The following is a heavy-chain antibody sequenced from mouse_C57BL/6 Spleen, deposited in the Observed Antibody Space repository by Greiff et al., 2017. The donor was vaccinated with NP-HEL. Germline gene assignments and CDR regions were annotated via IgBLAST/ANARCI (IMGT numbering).Heavy chain of an antibody. V-gene: IGHV1-64*01. D-gene: IGHD2-3*01. CDR3: ARSSDGYYVMDY. J-gene: IGHJ4*01. CDR1: GYTFTSYW. CDR2: IHPNSGST. Sequence: QVQLQQPGAELVKPGASVKLSCKASGYTFTSYWMHWVKQRPGQGLEWIGMIHPNSGSTNYNEKFKSKATLTVDKSSSTAYMQLSSPTSEDSAVYYCARSSDGYYVMDYWGQGTSVTVSS.